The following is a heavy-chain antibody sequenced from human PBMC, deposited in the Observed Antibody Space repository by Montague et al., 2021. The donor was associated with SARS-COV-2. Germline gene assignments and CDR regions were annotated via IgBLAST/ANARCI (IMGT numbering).Heavy chain of an antibody. V-gene: IGHV4-39*01. CDR3: ARQSVNYYDSSGYPFDY. D-gene: IGHD3-22*01. CDR2: IYYSGST. Sequence: SETLSLTCTVSGGSISSSSYYWGWIRQPPGKGLEWLGSIYYSGSTYYXXXLKSRVTISVDTSKNQFSLKLSSVTAADTAVYYCARQSVNYYDSSGYPFDYWGQGTLVTVSS. CDR1: GGSISSSSYY. J-gene: IGHJ4*02.